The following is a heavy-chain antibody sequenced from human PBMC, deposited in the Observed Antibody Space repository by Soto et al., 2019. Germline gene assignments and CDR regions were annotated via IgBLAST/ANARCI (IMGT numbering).Heavy chain of an antibody. D-gene: IGHD3-3*01. J-gene: IGHJ4*02. Sequence: QITLNDSGPTVVKPAETLTLTCTFSGFSLTTSGVGVGWILQSPGKAPEWLALIYWDDDKRYSASLKSRLTITKDTSKNQVVLTMASVDPADTATYYCAHRILRTVFGLVTTTAIYFDFWGQGTPVVVSS. V-gene: IGHV2-5*02. CDR2: IYWDDDK. CDR3: AHRILRTVFGLVTTTAIYFDF. CDR1: GFSLTTSGVG.